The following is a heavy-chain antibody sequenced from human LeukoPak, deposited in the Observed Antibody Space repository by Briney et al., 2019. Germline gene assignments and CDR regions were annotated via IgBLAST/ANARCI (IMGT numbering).Heavy chain of an antibody. CDR2: ISGSGVNT. Sequence: GGSLRLSCAASGFTLDNYAMNWVRQTPGKGLEWVLGISGSGVNTYYADSVKGRFTISRDNSKNTLYLQLNSLRGEDTAIYYCARDTSFNYGAHAMDVWGQGTTVTVSS. D-gene: IGHD4/OR15-4a*01. CDR1: GFTLDNYA. CDR3: ARDTSFNYGAHAMDV. V-gene: IGHV3-23*01. J-gene: IGHJ6*02.